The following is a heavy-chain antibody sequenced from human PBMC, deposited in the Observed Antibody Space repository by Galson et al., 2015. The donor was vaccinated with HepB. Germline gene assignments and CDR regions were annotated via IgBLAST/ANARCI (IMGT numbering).Heavy chain of an antibody. Sequence: SLRLSCAASGFTVSSNYMSWVRQAPGKGLEWVSVIYSGGSTYYADSVKGRFTISRHNSKNTLYLQMNSLRAEDTAVYYCARFSVSLRGWNAAFDIWGQGTMVTVSS. CDR3: ARFSVSLRGWNAAFDI. V-gene: IGHV3-53*04. D-gene: IGHD4-17*01. CDR2: IYSGGST. J-gene: IGHJ3*02. CDR1: GFTVSSNY.